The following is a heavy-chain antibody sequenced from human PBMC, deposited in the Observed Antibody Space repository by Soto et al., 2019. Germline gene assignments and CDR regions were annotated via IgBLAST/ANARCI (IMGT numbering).Heavy chain of an antibody. V-gene: IGHV1-24*01. J-gene: IGHJ4*02. D-gene: IGHD3-22*01. Sequence: ASVKVSCKVSGYTLTELSMHWVRQAPGKGLEWMGGFDPEDGETIYAQKFQGRVTMTEDTSTDTAYMELSSLRSEDTAVYYCATELDNYYDSSGYYFEYWGQGTLVTVSS. CDR2: FDPEDGET. CDR1: GYTLTELS. CDR3: ATELDNYYDSSGYYFEY.